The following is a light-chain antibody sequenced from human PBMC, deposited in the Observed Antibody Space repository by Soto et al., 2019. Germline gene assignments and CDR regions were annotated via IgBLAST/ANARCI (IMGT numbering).Light chain of an antibody. CDR3: QQYNNYST. V-gene: IGKV1-5*01. Sequence: DVHMTQSASTLSASVGYRFTITCRASQSISRWLAWYQQKPVKAPQALIYDASSLTSGVPSRFSGNGSGTEFTLTISSLQPDDSATYYCQQYNNYSTFGQGTRLEI. CDR1: QSISRW. CDR2: DAS. J-gene: IGKJ5*01.